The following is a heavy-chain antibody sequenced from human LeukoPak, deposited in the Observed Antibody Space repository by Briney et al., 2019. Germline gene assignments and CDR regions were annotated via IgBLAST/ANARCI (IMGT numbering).Heavy chain of an antibody. CDR1: GYTFTSHA. Sequence: ASVKVSCKASGYTFTSHAMNWVRQATGQGLEWMGWMNPNSGNTGYAQKFQGRVTMTRNTSISTAYMELSSLRSEDTAVYYCARGAYYYDSSGYHRTFDYWGQGTLVTVSS. V-gene: IGHV1-8*02. CDR2: MNPNSGNT. D-gene: IGHD3-22*01. J-gene: IGHJ4*02. CDR3: ARGAYYYDSSGYHRTFDY.